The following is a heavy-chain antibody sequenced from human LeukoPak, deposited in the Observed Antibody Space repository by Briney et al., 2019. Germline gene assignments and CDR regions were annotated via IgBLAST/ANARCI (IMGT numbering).Heavy chain of an antibody. Sequence: TGGSLRLSCAASGFTFTNYWMHWVRQAPGMGLVWVSRLPPDELGIIYADSVKGRFTVSRDNAKNTVYLQMNNLRVDDTAMYYCAKGSSAGRPYYFDYWGQGTLVTVSS. J-gene: IGHJ4*02. CDR1: GFTFTNYW. CDR2: LPPDELGI. V-gene: IGHV3-74*01. CDR3: AKGSSAGRPYYFDY. D-gene: IGHD3-10*01.